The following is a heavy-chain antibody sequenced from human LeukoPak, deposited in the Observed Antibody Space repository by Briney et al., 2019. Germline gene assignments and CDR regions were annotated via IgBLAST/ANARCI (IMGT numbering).Heavy chain of an antibody. CDR1: GYTFTGYY. Sequence: ASVKVSCKASGYTFTGYYMRWVRQMPGKGLEWMGIIYPGDSDTRYSPSFQGQVTISADKSISTAYLQWSSLKASDTAMYYCARRGLMNACWFDPWGQGTLVTVSS. D-gene: IGHD3-16*01. CDR2: IYPGDSDT. V-gene: IGHV5-51*01. J-gene: IGHJ5*02. CDR3: ARRGLMNACWFDP.